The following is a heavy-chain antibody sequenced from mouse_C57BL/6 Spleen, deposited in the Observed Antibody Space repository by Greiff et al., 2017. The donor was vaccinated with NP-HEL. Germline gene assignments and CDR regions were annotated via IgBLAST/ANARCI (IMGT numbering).Heavy chain of an antibody. J-gene: IGHJ4*01. CDR3: ARRDDGLYYDAMDY. D-gene: IGHD2-3*01. V-gene: IGHV1-69*01. CDR1: GYTFTSYW. CDR2: IDPSDSYT. Sequence: QVQLQQPGAELVMPGASVKLSCKASGYTFTSYWMHWVKQRPGQGLEWIGEIDPSDSYTNYNQKFKGKSTLTVDKSSSTASMQLVSRTSEDSAVYYCARRDDGLYYDAMDYWGQGTSVTVSS.